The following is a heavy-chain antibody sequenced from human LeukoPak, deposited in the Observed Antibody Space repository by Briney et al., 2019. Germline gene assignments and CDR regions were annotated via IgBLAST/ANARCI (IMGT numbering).Heavy chain of an antibody. CDR2: ISAYNGNT. V-gene: IGHV1-18*01. J-gene: IGHJ6*03. Sequence: ASVKVSCKASGYTFTSYAIGWVRQAPGQGLEWMGWISAYNGNTNYAQKLQGRVTMTTDTSTSTAYMELRSLRSDDTAVYYCARDRRFGVVLYYYYMDVWGKGTTVTVSS. CDR3: ARDRRFGVVLYYYYMDV. D-gene: IGHD3-3*01. CDR1: GYTFTSYA.